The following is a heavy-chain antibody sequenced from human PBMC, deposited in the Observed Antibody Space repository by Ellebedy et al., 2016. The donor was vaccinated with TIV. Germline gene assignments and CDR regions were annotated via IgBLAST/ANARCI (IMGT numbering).Heavy chain of an antibody. CDR3: ARDKRGGYSSGWFNY. CDR1: GYTFTAYG. Sequence: AASVKVSCNASGYTFTAYGISWVRQAPGQGPEWIGWFSSYNGNTNYAQSFQGRVTMTTETSTSTVHMELASLRSDATAVYYGARDKRGGYSSGWFNYWGQGTRVTVSS. CDR2: FSSYNGNT. D-gene: IGHD6-19*01. J-gene: IGHJ4*02. V-gene: IGHV1-18*04.